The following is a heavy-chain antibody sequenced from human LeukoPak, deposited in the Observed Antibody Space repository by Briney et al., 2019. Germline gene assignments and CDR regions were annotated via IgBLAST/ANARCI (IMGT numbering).Heavy chain of an antibody. CDR1: GYTFTGYY. V-gene: IGHV1-18*04. J-gene: IGHJ4*02. CDR2: ISAYNGNT. CDR3: ARTTAAAGGGDY. Sequence: ASVKVSCKASGYTFTGYYMHWVRQAPGQGLEWMGWISAYNGNTNYAQKLQGRVTMTTDTSTSTAYMELRSLRSDDTAVYYCARTTAAAGGGDYWGQGTLVTVSS. D-gene: IGHD6-13*01.